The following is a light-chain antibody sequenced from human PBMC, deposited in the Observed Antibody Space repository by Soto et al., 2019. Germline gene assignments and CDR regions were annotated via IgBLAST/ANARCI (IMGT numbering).Light chain of an antibody. J-gene: IGKJ2*01. V-gene: IGKV1-33*01. CDR1: QDVYIY. Sequence: IQLTQSPASLSASIGDRVTITCQASQDVYIYLNWYQQKPGKAPTLLIYDASNLETGVPSRFSGTGSGTHFILTISSLEAEDFATYYCQQYDTVPPYAFGQGTKLAI. CDR2: DAS. CDR3: QQYDTVPPYA.